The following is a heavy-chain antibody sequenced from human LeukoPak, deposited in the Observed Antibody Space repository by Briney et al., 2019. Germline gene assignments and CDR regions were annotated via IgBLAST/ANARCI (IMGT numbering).Heavy chain of an antibody. CDR2: IYYSGST. CDR1: GGSISSSSYY. Sequence: SETLSLTCTVSGGSISSSSYYWGWIRQPPGKGLEWIGSIYYSGSTYYNPSLKSRVTISVDTSKNQFSLKLSSVTAADTAVYYCARVQRALTKWGQGTLVTVSS. V-gene: IGHV4-39*07. D-gene: IGHD1-1*01. CDR3: ARVQRALTK. J-gene: IGHJ4*02.